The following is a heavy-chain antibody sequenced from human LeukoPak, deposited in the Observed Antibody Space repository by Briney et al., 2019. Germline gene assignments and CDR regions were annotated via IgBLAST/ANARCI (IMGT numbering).Heavy chain of an antibody. CDR2: ISVYNGNT. D-gene: IGHD3-10*01. Sequence: VKVSCKASGYTFTNYGISWVRQASGQGLEWMGWISVYNGNTNYAQKFQGRVTMTTDTSTSTAYMELRSLRSDDTAVYYCARDGFRYFGSGSYYVGSWFDPWGQGTLVTVSS. V-gene: IGHV1-18*01. J-gene: IGHJ5*02. CDR1: GYTFTNYG. CDR3: ARDGFRYFGSGSYYVGSWFDP.